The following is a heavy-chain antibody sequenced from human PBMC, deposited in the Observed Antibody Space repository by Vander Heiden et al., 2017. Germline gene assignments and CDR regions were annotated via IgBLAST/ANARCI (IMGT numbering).Heavy chain of an antibody. CDR1: GYTFTGYY. D-gene: IGHD2-8*01. J-gene: IGHJ6*02. V-gene: IGHV1-2*02. Sequence: QVQLVRSGAEVRNPGASLTVPCKASGYTFTGYYMHWVRQAPGQGLEWMGWINPNSGGTNYAQKFQGRVTMTRDTSISTAYMELSRLRSDDTAVYYCARSLYEDGMDVWGQGTTVTVSS. CDR3: ARSLYEDGMDV. CDR2: INPNSGGT.